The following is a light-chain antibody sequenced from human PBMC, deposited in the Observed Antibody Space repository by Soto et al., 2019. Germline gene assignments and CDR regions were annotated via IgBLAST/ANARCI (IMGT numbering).Light chain of an antibody. J-gene: IGLJ1*01. CDR1: SSNIGSNY. V-gene: IGLV1-47*01. CDR3: AAWDDSLSGDV. Sequence: QSVLTQPPSASGAPGQRVTISCSGSSSNIGSNYVYWYQQLPGTAPKLLIYRNNHRPSGVPDRFSGSKSGTSASLAISGLRSEDEADYYCAAWDDSLSGDVFGTGTKLTVL. CDR2: RNN.